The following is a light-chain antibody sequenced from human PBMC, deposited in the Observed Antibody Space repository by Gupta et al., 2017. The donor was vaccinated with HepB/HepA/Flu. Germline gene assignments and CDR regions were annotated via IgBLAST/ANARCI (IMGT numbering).Light chain of an antibody. Sequence: QSALTQPASVSGSPGQSITISCTGSSSDIGGFDAVSWYQQHPGKAPRLLIYNVNNRPSGIFYRFSGSKSGNTASLTISGLQPEDEAIYYCSSYITGYTLVVFGGGTRLTVL. J-gene: IGLJ3*02. V-gene: IGLV2-14*01. CDR3: SSYITGYTLVV. CDR1: SSDIGGFDA. CDR2: NVN.